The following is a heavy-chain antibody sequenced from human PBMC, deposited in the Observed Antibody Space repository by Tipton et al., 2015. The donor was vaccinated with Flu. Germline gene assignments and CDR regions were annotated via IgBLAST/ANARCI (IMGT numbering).Heavy chain of an antibody. V-gene: IGHV4-59*08. D-gene: IGHD6-13*01. Sequence: TLSLTCTVSGGSISSYYWGWIRQPPGRGLEWIGYIFYSGSTNYNPSLKSRVTISVDTSKNQFSLKLSSVTAAETAVYYCAGKGGYRSPPNYWGQGTLVTVSS. CDR2: IFYSGST. CDR1: GGSISSYY. J-gene: IGHJ4*02. CDR3: AGKGGYRSPPNY.